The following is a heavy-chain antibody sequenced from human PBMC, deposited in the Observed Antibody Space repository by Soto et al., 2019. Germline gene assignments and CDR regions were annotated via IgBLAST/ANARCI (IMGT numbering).Heavy chain of an antibody. CDR3: ANEYSSSPDYYYYGMDV. J-gene: IGHJ6*02. D-gene: IGHD6-6*01. V-gene: IGHV3-30*18. CDR1: GFTFSSYG. Sequence: VGSLRLSCAASGFTFSSYGMHWVRQAPGKGLEWVAVISYDGSNKYYADSVKGRFTISRDNSKNTLYLQMNSLRAEDTAVYYCANEYSSSPDYYYYGMDVWGQGTTVTVSS. CDR2: ISYDGSNK.